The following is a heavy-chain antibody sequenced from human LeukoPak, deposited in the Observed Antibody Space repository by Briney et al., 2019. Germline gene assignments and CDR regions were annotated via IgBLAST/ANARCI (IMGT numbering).Heavy chain of an antibody. D-gene: IGHD3-3*02. J-gene: IGHJ4*02. V-gene: IGHV4-34*01. CDR2: INHSGST. Sequence: SETLSLTCAVYGGSFSGYYWSWIRQPPGKGLEWIGEINHSGSTNYNPSLKSRVTISVGTSKNQFSLKLSSVTAADTAVYYCARGGGLARPTRFDYWGQGTLVTVSS. CDR1: GGSFSGYY. CDR3: ARGGGLARPTRFDY.